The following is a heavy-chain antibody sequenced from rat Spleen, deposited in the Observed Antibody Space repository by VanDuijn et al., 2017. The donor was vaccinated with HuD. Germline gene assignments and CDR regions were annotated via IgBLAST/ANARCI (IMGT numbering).Heavy chain of an antibody. V-gene: IGHV5S10*01. CDR2: IIYDGSRT. D-gene: IGHD4-1*01. J-gene: IGHJ2*01. Sequence: EVQLVESGGGLVQPGRSLKLSCAASGFTFSDYNMAWVRQAPKKGLEWVATIIYDGSRTYYRDSVKGRFTISRDNAKSSLYLQMDSLRSEDTATYYCATRDHIGYTGIFWGQGVMVTVSS. CDR1: GFTFSDYN. CDR3: ATRDHIGYTGIF.